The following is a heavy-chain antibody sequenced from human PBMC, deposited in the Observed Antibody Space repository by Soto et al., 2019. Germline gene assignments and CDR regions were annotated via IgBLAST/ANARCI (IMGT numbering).Heavy chain of an antibody. CDR2: IYDGGSK. CDR1: GFTVSSNY. CDR3: AKLPPPYGDYYYDSSGYYKTLDY. D-gene: IGHD3-22*01. V-gene: IGHV3-53*05. J-gene: IGHJ4*02. Sequence: PGGSLRLSCAASGFTVSSNYMSWVRQAPGKGLEWVSVIYDGGSKYYADSVKGRFTISRDNSKNTLYLQMNSLRAEDTAVYYCAKLPPPYGDYYYDSSGYYKTLDYWGQGTLVTVSS.